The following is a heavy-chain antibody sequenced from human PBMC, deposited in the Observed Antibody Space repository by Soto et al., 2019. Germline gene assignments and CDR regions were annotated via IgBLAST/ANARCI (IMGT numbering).Heavy chain of an antibody. D-gene: IGHD6-19*01. CDR3: AVAVSGPTAIGY. CDR1: GFTFSRYW. V-gene: IGHV3-74*01. Sequence: EVQLVESRGGLVQPGGSLRLSCAASGFTFSRYWMHWVRQAPGKGLVWVSRINSDGSSTSYADSLKGRFTISRDNAKNTLYLQMNSLRAEDTAVYYCAVAVSGPTAIGYWCQGTLVTVSS. J-gene: IGHJ4*02. CDR2: INSDGSST.